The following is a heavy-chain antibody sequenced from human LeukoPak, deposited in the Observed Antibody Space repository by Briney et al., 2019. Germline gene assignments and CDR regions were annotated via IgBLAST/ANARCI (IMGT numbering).Heavy chain of an antibody. J-gene: IGHJ4*02. V-gene: IGHV3-23*01. CDR2: ISGSGGNT. CDR3: AKIPAGLYFDY. Sequence: GGSLRLSCAASGFTFSSYAMSWVRQAPGKGLEWVSVISGSGGNTYYADSVKGRFTISRDNSKNTLYLQMNSLRAEDTAVYYCAKIPAGLYFDYWGQGTLVTVSS. CDR1: GFTFSSYA.